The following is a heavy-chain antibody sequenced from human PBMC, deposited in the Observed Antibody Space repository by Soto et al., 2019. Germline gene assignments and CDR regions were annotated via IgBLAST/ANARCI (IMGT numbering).Heavy chain of an antibody. CDR2: ISGSGGST. D-gene: IGHD5-12*01. CDR1: GFIFSSFA. J-gene: IGHJ6*02. V-gene: IGHV3-23*01. CDR3: AKEATHYYYYGMDV. Sequence: GGSLRLSCAASGFIFSSFAMSWVRQAPGKGLEWVSTISGSGGSTYYADSVKGRFTISRDNSKNTLYLQMNSLRAEDTAVYYCAKEATHYYYYGMDVWGQGTTVTVSS.